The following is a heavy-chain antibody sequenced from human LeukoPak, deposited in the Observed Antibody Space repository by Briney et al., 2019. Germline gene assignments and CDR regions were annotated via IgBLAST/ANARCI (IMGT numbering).Heavy chain of an antibody. CDR2: IYHSGST. J-gene: IGHJ4*02. CDR1: GYSISNGYY. V-gene: IGHV4-38-2*01. Sequence: SETLSLTCAVSGYSISNGYYWGWIRQPPGKGLEWIGSIYHSGSTYYNPSLRSRVTISVDTSKNQFSLRLSSVTATDTAVYYCARRLAGTEDYWGQGTLVTVSS. D-gene: IGHD6-13*01. CDR3: ARRLAGTEDY.